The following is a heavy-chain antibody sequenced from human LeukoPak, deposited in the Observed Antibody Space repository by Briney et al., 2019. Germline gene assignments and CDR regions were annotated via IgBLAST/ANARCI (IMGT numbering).Heavy chain of an antibody. V-gene: IGHV4-59*08. J-gene: IGHJ6*02. CDR2: IYYAATT. Sequence: SETLSLTCAVYGGSFSAYYWSWIRQPPGKGLEWIGLIYYAATTNYNPSLKSRVTISVDRSKSQLSLQLRSVTAADTAVYYCARHQWLGSYAMDVWGQGTTVTVSS. CDR1: GGSFSAYY. CDR3: ARHQWLGSYAMDV. D-gene: IGHD6-19*01.